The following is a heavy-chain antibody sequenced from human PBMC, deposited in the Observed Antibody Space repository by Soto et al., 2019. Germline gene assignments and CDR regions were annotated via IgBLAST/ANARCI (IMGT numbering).Heavy chain of an antibody. V-gene: IGHV5-51*01. Sequence: PGESLKISCKSSGYRFSNYWIGWVRQMSGKGLEWMGIIYPGDSDTRYSPSFQGQVTISADRSISTAYLQWSSLKASDTGMYFCARGGVVINTTPFFDYWGQGVPVTVSS. J-gene: IGHJ4*02. CDR2: IYPGDSDT. D-gene: IGHD2-15*01. CDR3: ARGGVVINTTPFFDY. CDR1: GYRFSNYW.